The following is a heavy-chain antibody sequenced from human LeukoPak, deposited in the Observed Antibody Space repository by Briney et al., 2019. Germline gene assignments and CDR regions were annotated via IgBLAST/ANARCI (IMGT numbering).Heavy chain of an antibody. Sequence: SETLSLTCAVSGASISSTSYYWGWIRQPPGKGLEWIGSIHYSGSTVYNPSLKSRVTISIDMSKNQLSLKLSSVTAADTAVYYCARPDAQWGQGTLVTVSS. CDR1: GASISSTSYY. J-gene: IGHJ4*02. V-gene: IGHV4-39*01. CDR3: ARPDAQ. CDR2: IHYSGST.